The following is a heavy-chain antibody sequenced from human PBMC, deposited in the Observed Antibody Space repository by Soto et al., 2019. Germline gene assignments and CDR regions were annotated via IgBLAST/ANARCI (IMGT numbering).Heavy chain of an antibody. J-gene: IGHJ6*02. CDR1: GGSISSYY. Sequence: NPSETLSLTCTVSGGSISSYYWSWIRQPPGKGLEWIGYIYYSGSTNYNPSLKSRVTISVDTSKNQFSLNLTSVTATDTAVYYCVRYYGSDYYYGMDVWGQGTTVTVSS. CDR3: VRYYGSDYYYGMDV. V-gene: IGHV4-59*01. CDR2: IYYSGST. D-gene: IGHD3-10*01.